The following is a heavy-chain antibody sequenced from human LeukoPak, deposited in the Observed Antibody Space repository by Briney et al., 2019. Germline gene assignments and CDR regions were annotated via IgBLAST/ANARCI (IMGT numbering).Heavy chain of an antibody. J-gene: IGHJ6*03. D-gene: IGHD2-2*02. CDR1: GGSISSSSYY. Sequence: SETLSLTCTVSGGSISSSSYYWGWIRQPPGKGLEWIGSTYYSGSTYYNPSLKSRVTISVDTSKNQFSLKLSSVTAADTAVYYCARHPEGYCSSTSCYTLYYYYYMDVWGKGTTVTVSS. CDR3: ARHPEGYCSSTSCYTLYYYYYMDV. CDR2: TYYSGST. V-gene: IGHV4-39*01.